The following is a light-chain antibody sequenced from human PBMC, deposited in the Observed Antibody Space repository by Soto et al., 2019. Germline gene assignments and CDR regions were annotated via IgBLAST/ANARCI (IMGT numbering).Light chain of an antibody. CDR2: DTF. CDR3: QHRGPSPLYT. V-gene: IGKV3-20*01. J-gene: IGKJ2*01. Sequence: EIVLTQSPGTLSLSPGERATLSCRASQPIATNYLAWYQQKPGQAPRLLIYDTFTRVTGIPDRFSGSGSGTDFTLTISRLEPEDFAVYYCQHRGPSPLYTFGQGTKLEIK. CDR1: QPIATNY.